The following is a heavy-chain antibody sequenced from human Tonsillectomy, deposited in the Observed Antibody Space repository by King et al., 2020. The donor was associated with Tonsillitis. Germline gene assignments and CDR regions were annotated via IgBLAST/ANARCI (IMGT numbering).Heavy chain of an antibody. J-gene: IGHJ4*02. CDR3: AMGYEAGAPFDY. Sequence: VQLVESGGGLVQPGGSLRLSCAASGFTFSSYAMSWVRQAPGKGLEWVSAISCSGGSTYYADSVRGRFTIARDNSKNTLYLQMNSLRAEDTAVYYCAMGYEAGAPFDYWGQGTLVTVSS. CDR1: GFTFSSYA. V-gene: IGHV3-23*04. D-gene: IGHD5-12*01. CDR2: ISCSGGST.